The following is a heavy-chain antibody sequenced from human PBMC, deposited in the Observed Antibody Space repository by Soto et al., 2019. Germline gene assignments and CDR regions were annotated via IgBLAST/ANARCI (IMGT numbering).Heavy chain of an antibody. V-gene: IGHV1-69*13. CDR2: IIPIFGTA. D-gene: IGHD3-3*01. CDR3: ARGAPGSYDFWSGQPRTYGMDV. J-gene: IGHJ6*02. CDR1: GGTFSSYA. Sequence: SVKVSCKASGGTFSSYAISWVRQAPGQGLEWMGGIIPIFGTANYAQKFQGRVTITADESTSTAYMELSSLRSEDTAVYYCARGAPGSYDFWSGQPRTYGMDVWGQGTTVTVSS.